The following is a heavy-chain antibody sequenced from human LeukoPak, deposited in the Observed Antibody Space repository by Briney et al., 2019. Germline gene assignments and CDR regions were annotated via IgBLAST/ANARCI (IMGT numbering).Heavy chain of an antibody. V-gene: IGHV4-38-2*02. CDR1: GYSISDGYY. CDR2: LHHRGST. J-gene: IGHJ4*02. D-gene: IGHD6-13*01. Sequence: SETLSLTCTVSGYSISDGYYWGWIRQPPGKGLEWIGSLHHRGSTYYNPSLKSRVTTSVDTSTNQIFLKLSSVTAAETAVYYCTRDGYLIAGSRFDDWGQGTLVTVTS. CDR3: TRDGYLIAGSRFDD.